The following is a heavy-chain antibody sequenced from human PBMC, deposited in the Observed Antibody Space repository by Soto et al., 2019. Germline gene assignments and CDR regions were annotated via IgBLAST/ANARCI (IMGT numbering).Heavy chain of an antibody. CDR3: AKDYYDSSGYPLLDY. Sequence: GGSLRLSCAASGFTFSSYGMHWVRQALGKGLEWVAVISYDGSNKYYADSVKGRFTISRDNSKNTLYLQMNSLRAEDTAVYYCAKDYYDSSGYPLLDYWGQGT. V-gene: IGHV3-30*18. CDR1: GFTFSSYG. J-gene: IGHJ4*02. D-gene: IGHD3-22*01. CDR2: ISYDGSNK.